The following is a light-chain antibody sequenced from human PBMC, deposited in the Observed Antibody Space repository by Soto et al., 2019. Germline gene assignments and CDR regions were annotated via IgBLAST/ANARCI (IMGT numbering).Light chain of an antibody. CDR2: DVS. CDR1: QAISGW. V-gene: IGKV1-5*01. J-gene: IGKJ1*01. CDR3: QQYHTYST. Sequence: DIQMTQSPSTLSASVGDSVSITCRASQAISGWLAWYQQKPGKAPELLIFDVSISGSGVPSRFSGSGSGREYTLTISSLQPDDYATCFCQQYHTYSTFGQGTKVDIK.